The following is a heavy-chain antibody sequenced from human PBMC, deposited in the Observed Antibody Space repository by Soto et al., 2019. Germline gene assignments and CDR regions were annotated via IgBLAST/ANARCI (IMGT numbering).Heavy chain of an antibody. V-gene: IGHV3-30*18. D-gene: IGHD6-13*01. Sequence: QVQLVESGGGVVQPGRSLRLSCEASGLTFSSYGMHWVRKAPGKGLEWVAVISYDGSNKYYADSVKGRFTISRDNSKNTLYLQMNSLRDEDTAVYYCAKLSSSWWVGYDYYYYYGMDVWGQGTTVTVSS. J-gene: IGHJ6*02. CDR3: AKLSSSWWVGYDYYYYYGMDV. CDR2: ISYDGSNK. CDR1: GLTFSSYG.